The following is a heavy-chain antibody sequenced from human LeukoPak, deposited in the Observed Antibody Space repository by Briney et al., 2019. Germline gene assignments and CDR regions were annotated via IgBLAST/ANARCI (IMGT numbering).Heavy chain of an antibody. CDR3: ARAYYFGSGTYYPPDY. Sequence: ASVKVSCKASGYTFTDYDINWVRQATGQGLEWMGWMNPNSGNTGYAQKFQGRVTMTGSTSISTAYMELSSLTSEDTAVYYCARAYYFGSGTYYPPDYWGQGTLLTVSP. J-gene: IGHJ4*02. V-gene: IGHV1-8*01. D-gene: IGHD3-10*01. CDR1: GYTFTDYD. CDR2: MNPNSGNT.